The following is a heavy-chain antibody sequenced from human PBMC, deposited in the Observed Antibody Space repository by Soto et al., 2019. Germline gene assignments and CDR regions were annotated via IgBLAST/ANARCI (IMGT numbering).Heavy chain of an antibody. Sequence: QLQLQESGPGLVKPSETLSLTCTVSGGSISSSSYYWGWIRQPPGKGLEWIGSIYYSGSTYYNPSLKSRVTISVDTSKNPFSLKLSSVTAADTAGYYCASGPHKVIKENWFDPWGQGTLVTVAS. V-gene: IGHV4-39*01. D-gene: IGHD3-22*01. CDR3: ASGPHKVIKENWFDP. CDR2: IYYSGST. J-gene: IGHJ5*02. CDR1: GGSISSSSYY.